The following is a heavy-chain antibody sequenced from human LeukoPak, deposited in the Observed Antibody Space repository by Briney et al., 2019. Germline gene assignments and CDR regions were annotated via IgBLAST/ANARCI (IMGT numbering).Heavy chain of an antibody. D-gene: IGHD4-17*01. J-gene: IGHJ3*02. CDR3: ARDKTNGDPGAFDI. Sequence: PSQTLSLTCTVSGGSISSGGYYWSWIRQHPGKGLEWIGYIYYSGSTYYNPSLKGRVTISVDTSKNQFSLKLSSVTAADTAVYYCARDKTNGDPGAFDIWGQGTMVTVSS. CDR2: IYYSGST. V-gene: IGHV4-31*03. CDR1: GGSISSGGYY.